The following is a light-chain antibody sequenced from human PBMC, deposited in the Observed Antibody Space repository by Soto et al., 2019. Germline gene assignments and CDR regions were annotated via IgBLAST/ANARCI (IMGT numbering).Light chain of an antibody. Sequence: EIVMTQSPATLSMSPGERATLSCRASQSFSNNLAWYQQKPGQAPRLLIYGASTRATGIPARFSGSGSGTEFTLTISSLQSEDFAVYYCQQYNNWPGTFGQGTKVEIK. CDR1: QSFSNN. V-gene: IGKV3-15*01. CDR2: GAS. CDR3: QQYNNWPGT. J-gene: IGKJ1*01.